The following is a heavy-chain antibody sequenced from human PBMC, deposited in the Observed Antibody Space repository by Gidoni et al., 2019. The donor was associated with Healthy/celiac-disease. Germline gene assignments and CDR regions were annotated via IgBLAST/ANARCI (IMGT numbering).Heavy chain of an antibody. CDR1: GFTFRSYA. D-gene: IGHD5-18*01. CDR2: ISGSGGST. Sequence: EVQLLESGGGLVQPGGSLRLSCAASGFTFRSYAMSWVRQAPGKGLEWVSAISGSGGSTYYADSVKGRFTISRDNSKNTLYLQMNSLRAEDTAVYYCAAYSYGYQGNWFDPWGQGTLVTVSS. V-gene: IGHV3-23*01. CDR3: AAYSYGYQGNWFDP. J-gene: IGHJ5*02.